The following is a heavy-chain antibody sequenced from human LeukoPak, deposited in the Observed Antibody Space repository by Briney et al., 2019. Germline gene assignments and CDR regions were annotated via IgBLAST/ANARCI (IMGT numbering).Heavy chain of an antibody. CDR3: ARDRYSSGSFDY. J-gene: IGHJ4*02. V-gene: IGHV3-21*01. Sequence: GGSLRLSCAASGFTFSSYSMNWVRQAPGKGLEWVSSISSSSSYIYYADSVKGRFTISRDNAKNSLYLQMNSLRAEDTAAYYCARDRYSSGSFDYWGQGTLVTVSS. CDR1: GFTFSSYS. CDR2: ISSSSSYI. D-gene: IGHD6-19*01.